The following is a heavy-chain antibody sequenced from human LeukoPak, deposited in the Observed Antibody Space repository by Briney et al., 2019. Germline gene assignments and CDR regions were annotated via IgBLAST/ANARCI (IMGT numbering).Heavy chain of an antibody. J-gene: IGHJ4*02. D-gene: IGHD3-10*01. Sequence: GASVKVSCKTSGYTFTSYVIHWVRQAPGQRLEWMAWINAGNGNTEYSQKFQGRVTIARDTSASTAYMELSSLRSEDTAVYYCARDHFYGSGTYNYFDYWGQGTLVTVSS. CDR3: ARDHFYGSGTYNYFDY. CDR1: GYTFTSYV. V-gene: IGHV1-3*01. CDR2: INAGNGNT.